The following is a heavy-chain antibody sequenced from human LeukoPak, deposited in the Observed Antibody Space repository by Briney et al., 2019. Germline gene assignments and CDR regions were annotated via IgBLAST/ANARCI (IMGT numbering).Heavy chain of an antibody. CDR3: ASSGYGYGDFQYLYY. V-gene: IGHV4-34*01. Sequence: SETLSLTCAVYGGSFSGYYCSWIRQPPGKGLEWIGEINHSGSTNYNPSLKSRVTISVDTSKNQFSLKLSSVTAADTAVYYCASSGYGYGDFQYLYYWGQGTLVTVSS. D-gene: IGHD4-17*01. J-gene: IGHJ4*02. CDR2: INHSGST. CDR1: GGSFSGYY.